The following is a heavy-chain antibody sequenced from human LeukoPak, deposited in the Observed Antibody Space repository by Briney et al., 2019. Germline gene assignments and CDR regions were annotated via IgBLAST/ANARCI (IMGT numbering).Heavy chain of an antibody. V-gene: IGHV4-34*01. D-gene: IGHD5-24*01. CDR2: INHSGST. CDR3: ARGRDPY. J-gene: IGHJ4*02. CDR1: GGSYSGYY. Sequence: SETLSLTCAVYGGSYSGYYWTWIRQPPGRGLEWIGEINHSGSTNYNPSLKSRVTISVDTSKSQFSLKLNSVTAADTAMYYCARGRDPYWGQGTLVTVSS.